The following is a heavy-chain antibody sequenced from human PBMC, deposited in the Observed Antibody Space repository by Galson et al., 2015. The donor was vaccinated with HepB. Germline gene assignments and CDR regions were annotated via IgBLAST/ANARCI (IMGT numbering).Heavy chain of an antibody. CDR1: GYTFTGYY. D-gene: IGHD6-13*01. J-gene: IGHJ5*02. CDR3: ARDLSSSGHNWFDP. V-gene: IGHV1-2*06. Sequence: SVKVSCKASGYTFTGYYMHWVRQAPGQGLEWMGRINPNSGGTNYAQKFQGRVTMTRDTSISTAYMELSRLRSDDTAVYYCARDLSSSGHNWFDPWGQGTLVTVSS. CDR2: INPNSGGT.